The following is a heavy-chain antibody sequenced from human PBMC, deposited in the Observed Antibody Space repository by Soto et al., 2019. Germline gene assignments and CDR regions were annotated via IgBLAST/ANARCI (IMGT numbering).Heavy chain of an antibody. Sequence: SVKVSCKASGFTFTSSAVQWVRQARGQRLEWIGWIVVGSGNTNYAQKFQERVTITRDMSTSTAYMELSSLRSEDTAVYYCAAGLPDYDFWSGYYKVDYYYGMDVWG. D-gene: IGHD3-3*01. V-gene: IGHV1-58*01. J-gene: IGHJ6*02. CDR1: GFTFTSSA. CDR2: IVVGSGNT. CDR3: AAGLPDYDFWSGYYKVDYYYGMDV.